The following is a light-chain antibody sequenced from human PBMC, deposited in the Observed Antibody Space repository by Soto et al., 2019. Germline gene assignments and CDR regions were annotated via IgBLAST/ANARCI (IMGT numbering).Light chain of an antibody. Sequence: IVMTHSPATLSVSPGERVTLSCSSSQSIDSKLAWYQQKPGQTPRLLIYGASIRATGIPDRFSGSGSGTDFTLTISRLEPEDFAVYYCQQYGSSRTFGQGTKVDIK. CDR3: QQYGSSRT. V-gene: IGKV3-20*01. CDR1: QSIDSK. CDR2: GAS. J-gene: IGKJ1*01.